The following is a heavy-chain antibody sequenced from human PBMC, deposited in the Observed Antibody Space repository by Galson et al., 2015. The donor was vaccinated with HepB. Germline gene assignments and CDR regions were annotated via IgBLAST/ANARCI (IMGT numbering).Heavy chain of an antibody. CDR2: IHHRGDT. CDR3: ARDRYSHNLDAEY. V-gene: IGHV4-39*02. Sequence: ENLSLTCTVSGDSLSSSNYYWAWIRQPPGKGLGWIATIHHRGDTHYNPSLQHRVTISIDTSRNEFYLKVKSGTAADTAVYYCARDRYSHNLDAEYWGQGTLVTVSS. J-gene: IGHJ4*02. D-gene: IGHD3/OR15-3a*01. CDR1: GDSLSSSNYY.